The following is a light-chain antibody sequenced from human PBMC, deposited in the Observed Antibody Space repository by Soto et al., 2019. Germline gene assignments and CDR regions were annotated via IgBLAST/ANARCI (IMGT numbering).Light chain of an antibody. CDR3: SSYAGSKNSV. J-gene: IGLJ3*02. V-gene: IGLV2-8*01. CDR1: SSDVGGYNY. CDR2: EVS. Sequence: QLVLTQPPSASGSPGQSVTISCTGTSSDVGGYNYVSWYQQHPDKAPKLMIYEVSKRPSGVPDRFSGSKSGNTASLTVSGLQAEDEADYYCSSYAGSKNSVFGGGTKVTVL.